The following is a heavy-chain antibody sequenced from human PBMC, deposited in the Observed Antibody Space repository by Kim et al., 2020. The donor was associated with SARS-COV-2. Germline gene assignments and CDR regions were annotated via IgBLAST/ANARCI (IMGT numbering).Heavy chain of an antibody. CDR3: ARDSNYFLTGYSHYYYYYGMDV. CDR2: INAGNGNT. V-gene: IGHV1-3*01. CDR1: GYTFTSYA. D-gene: IGHD3-9*01. J-gene: IGHJ6*01. Sequence: ASVKVSCKASGYTFTSYAMHWVRQAPGQRLEWMGWINAGNGNTKYSLKLQGSVTITRYTSAITAYMELSSLRSEDTAVYYCARDSNYFLTGYSHYYYYYGMDVWGQGTTVSVSS.